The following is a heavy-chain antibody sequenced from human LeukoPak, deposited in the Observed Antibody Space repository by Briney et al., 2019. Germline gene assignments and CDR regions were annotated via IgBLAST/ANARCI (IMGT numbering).Heavy chain of an antibody. CDR3: ARASGSFDY. V-gene: IGHV3-30*02. CDR2: IRYDGSDK. CDR1: GFTFSSFG. Sequence: GGSLRLSCRASGFTFSSFGMHWVRQAPGKGLEWVAFIRYDGSDKYYADSVKGRFTISRDNSKNTLYLQLNSLRAEDTAVYYCARASGSFDYWGQGTLVSVSS. D-gene: IGHD1-26*01. J-gene: IGHJ4*02.